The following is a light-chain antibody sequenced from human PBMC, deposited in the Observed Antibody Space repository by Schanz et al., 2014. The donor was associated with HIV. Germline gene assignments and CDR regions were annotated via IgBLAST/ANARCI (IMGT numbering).Light chain of an antibody. Sequence: QSALTQPPSASGSPGQSVTISCTGTASDIGGYNYVSWYQQYPGKAPKLLIYEVTKRPSGVPDRFSGSKSGRTASLTVSGLQAEDEADYYCSSYTSSSTVVFGGGTKLTVL. CDR1: ASDIGGYNY. CDR2: EVT. CDR3: SSYTSSSTVV. J-gene: IGLJ2*01. V-gene: IGLV2-8*01.